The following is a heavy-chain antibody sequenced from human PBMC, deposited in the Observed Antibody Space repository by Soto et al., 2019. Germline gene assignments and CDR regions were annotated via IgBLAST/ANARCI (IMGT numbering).Heavy chain of an antibody. CDR1: GGSISSYY. CDR2: IYYSGST. J-gene: IGHJ4*02. CDR3: ARRWGGTFDY. Sequence: QVQLQASGPGLVKPSETLSLTCTVSGGSISSYYWSWIRQPPGKGLEWIGYIYYSGSTSYNPSLKSRVTISVDTSKNQFSPKLSSVTAADTAVYYCARRWGGTFDYCGQGTLVTVSS. D-gene: IGHD2-21*01. V-gene: IGHV4-59*01.